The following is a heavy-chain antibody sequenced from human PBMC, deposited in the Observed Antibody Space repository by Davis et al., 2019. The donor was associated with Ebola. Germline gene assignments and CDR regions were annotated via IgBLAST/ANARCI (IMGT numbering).Heavy chain of an antibody. Sequence: GESLKISCAASGFTFSSYGMHWVRQAPGKGLEWVAVIWYDGSNKYYADSVKGRFTISRDNSKNTLYLQMNSLRAEDTAVYYCARERFYDILTGYYSGLSTLGEFDYWGQGTLVTVSS. V-gene: IGHV3-33*01. D-gene: IGHD3-9*01. CDR3: ARERFYDILTGYYSGLSTLGEFDY. CDR1: GFTFSSYG. J-gene: IGHJ4*02. CDR2: IWYDGSNK.